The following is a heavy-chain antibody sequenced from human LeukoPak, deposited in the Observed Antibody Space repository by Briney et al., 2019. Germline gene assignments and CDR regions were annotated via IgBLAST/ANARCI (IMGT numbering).Heavy chain of an antibody. D-gene: IGHD3-22*01. J-gene: IGHJ4*02. V-gene: IGHV3-7*01. CDR3: ATVPSALYYYDSSGHADY. CDR1: GFTFSSYW. CDR2: IKQDGSEK. Sequence: GGSLRLSXAASGFTFSSYWMSWVRQAPGKGLEWVANIKQDGSEKYYVDSVKGRFTISRDNAKNSLYLQMNSLRAEDTAVYYCATVPSALYYYDSSGHADYWGQGTLVTVSS.